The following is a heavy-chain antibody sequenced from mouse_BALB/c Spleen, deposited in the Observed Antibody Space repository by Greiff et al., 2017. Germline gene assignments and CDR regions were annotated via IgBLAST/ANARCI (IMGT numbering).Heavy chain of an antibody. CDR2: IYPGDGDT. CDR3: AREDYSNY. D-gene: IGHD2-5*01. Sequence: VQLQESGAELARPGASVKLSCKASGYTFTSYWMQWVKQRPGQGLEWIGAIYPGDGDTRYTQKFKGKATLTADKSSSTAYMQLSSLASEDSAVYYCAREDYSNYWGQGTTLTVSS. J-gene: IGHJ2*01. V-gene: IGHV1-87*01. CDR1: GYTFTSYW.